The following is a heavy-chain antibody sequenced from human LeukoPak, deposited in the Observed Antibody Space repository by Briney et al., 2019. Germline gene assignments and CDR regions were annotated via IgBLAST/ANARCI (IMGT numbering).Heavy chain of an antibody. Sequence: SQTLSLTCAVSGGSISSGGYSWSWIRQPPGKGLEWIGYIYHSGSTYYNPSLKSRVTISVDTSKNQFSLKLSSVTAADTAVYYCARGWRPLYYDFWSGYYLDYWGQGTLVTVSS. CDR2: IYHSGST. J-gene: IGHJ4*02. CDR1: GGSISSGGYS. D-gene: IGHD3-3*01. V-gene: IGHV4-30-2*01. CDR3: ARGWRPLYYDFWSGYYLDY.